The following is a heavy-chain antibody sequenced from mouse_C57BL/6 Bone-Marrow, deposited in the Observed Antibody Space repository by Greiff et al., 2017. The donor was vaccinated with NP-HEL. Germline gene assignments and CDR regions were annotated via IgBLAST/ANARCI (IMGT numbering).Heavy chain of an antibody. Sequence: VKLVASGPGLVQPSQSLSITCTVSGFSLTSSGVHWVRPSPGTGLEWLGVIWSGGSTDYNAAFISRLSISKDNSKSQVFFKMNSLQADDTAIYYCARNCYGSPLWYFDVWGTGTTVTVSS. CDR3: ARNCYGSPLWYFDV. CDR2: IWSGGST. J-gene: IGHJ1*03. V-gene: IGHV2-2*01. CDR1: GFSLTSSG. D-gene: IGHD1-1*01.